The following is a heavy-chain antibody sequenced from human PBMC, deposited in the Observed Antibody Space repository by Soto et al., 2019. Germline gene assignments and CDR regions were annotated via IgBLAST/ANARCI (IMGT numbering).Heavy chain of an antibody. CDR1: GYTFTGYY. CDR3: ARDRETYYYDSSGSIDY. V-gene: IGHV1-2*02. Sequence: GASVKASCKASGYTFTGYYMQWVRQAPRQGLEWMGWINPNSGGTNYAQKFQGRVTMTRDTSLSTAYMELSRLRSDDTAVYYCARDRETYYYDSSGSIDYWGQGTRVTVSS. D-gene: IGHD3-22*01. J-gene: IGHJ4*02. CDR2: INPNSGGT.